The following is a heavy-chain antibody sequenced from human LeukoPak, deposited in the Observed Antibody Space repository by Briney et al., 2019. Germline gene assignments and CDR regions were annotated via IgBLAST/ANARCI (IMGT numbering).Heavy chain of an antibody. Sequence: GGSLRLSCTASGLDFIGSSMAWVRQAPGKGLEWVSAITSIDITYYADSLRGRFTISRDNSRNTLYLQMNSLRVEDTVVYYCVEGLRCSDYWGQRSDVAVCS. D-gene: IGHD4-17*01. V-gene: IGHV3-23*01. CDR3: VEGLRCSDY. CDR2: ITSIDIT. J-gene: IGHJ4*02. CDR1: GLDFIGSS.